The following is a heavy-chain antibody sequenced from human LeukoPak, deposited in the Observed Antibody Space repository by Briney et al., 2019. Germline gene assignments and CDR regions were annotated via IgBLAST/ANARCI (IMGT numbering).Heavy chain of an antibody. V-gene: IGHV1-69*04. D-gene: IGHD5-24*01. CDR3: ARDFEGERWLQLGAFDI. J-gene: IGHJ3*02. Sequence: SVKVSCKAFGGTFSSYTISWVRQAPGQGLEWTGRIIPILGIANYAQKFQGRVTITADKSTSTAYMELSSLRSEDTAVYYCARDFEGERWLQLGAFDIWGQGTMVTVSS. CDR1: GGTFSSYT. CDR2: IIPILGIA.